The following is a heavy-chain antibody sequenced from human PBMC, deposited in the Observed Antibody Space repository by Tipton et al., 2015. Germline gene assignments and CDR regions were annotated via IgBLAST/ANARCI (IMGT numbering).Heavy chain of an antibody. V-gene: IGHV3-23*01. CDR1: GFTFSSYV. CDR3: ARDHIWAFDI. J-gene: IGHJ3*02. D-gene: IGHD2-21*01. Sequence: SLRLSCAASGFTFSSYVMSWVRQAPGKGLEWVSVISDSGGSPYYADSVKGRFTISRDNSKKTLYLQMNSLRDEDTAVYYCARDHIWAFDIWGQGTMVTVSS. CDR2: ISDSGGSP.